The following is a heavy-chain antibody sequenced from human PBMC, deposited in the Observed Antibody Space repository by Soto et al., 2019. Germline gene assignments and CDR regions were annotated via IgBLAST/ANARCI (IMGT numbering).Heavy chain of an antibody. CDR1: GFTFDDYA. V-gene: IGHV3-43D*03. D-gene: IGHD1-26*01. J-gene: IGHJ4*02. CDR3: AKDKEASGSYPTFDY. CDR2: ISWDGGST. Sequence: GGSLRLSCAASGFTFDDYAMHWVRQAPGKGLEWVSLISWDGGSTYYADSVKGRFTISRDNSKNSLYLQMNSLRADDTALYYCAKDKEASGSYPTFDYWGQGTLVTVSS.